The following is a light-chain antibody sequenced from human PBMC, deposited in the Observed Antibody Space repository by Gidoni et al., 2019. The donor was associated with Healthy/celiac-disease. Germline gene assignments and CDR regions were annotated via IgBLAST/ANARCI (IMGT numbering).Light chain of an antibody. Sequence: GERATINCKSSQSVLYSSNNKNYLAWYQQKPGQPPKLLIYWASTRESGVPDRFSGSASGTDFTLTISSLQAEDVAVYYCQQSYSTPLTFGGGTKVEIK. CDR2: WAS. CDR3: QQSYSTPLT. V-gene: IGKV4-1*01. J-gene: IGKJ4*01. CDR1: QSVLYSSNNKNY.